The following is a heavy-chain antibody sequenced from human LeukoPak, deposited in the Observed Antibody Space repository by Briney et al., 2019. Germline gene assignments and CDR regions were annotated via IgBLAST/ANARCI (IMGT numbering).Heavy chain of an antibody. CDR3: ARGRSSMVRGYYYYYMDV. Sequence: PSETLSLTCTVSGYSISSGYYWGWIRQPPGKGLEWIGSIYDSGSTYYNPSLKSRVTISVDTSKNQFSLKLSSVTAADTAVYYCARGRSSMVRGYYYYYMDVWGKGTTVTISS. D-gene: IGHD3-10*01. V-gene: IGHV4-38-2*02. CDR1: GYSISSGYY. CDR2: IYDSGST. J-gene: IGHJ6*03.